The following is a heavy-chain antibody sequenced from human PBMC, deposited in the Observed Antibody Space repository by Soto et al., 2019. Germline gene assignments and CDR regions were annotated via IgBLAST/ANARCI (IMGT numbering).Heavy chain of an antibody. CDR2: INHRGTT. CDR1: GGSFSGYY. Sequence: SETLSLTCAVYGGSFSGYYWSWIRQPPGKGLEWIGEINHRGTTNYNPSLKSRVTISGDTSKNQFSLRLSSVTAADTAVYYCARAKGMDVWGKGTTVTVSS. V-gene: IGHV4-34*01. CDR3: ARAKGMDV. J-gene: IGHJ6*04.